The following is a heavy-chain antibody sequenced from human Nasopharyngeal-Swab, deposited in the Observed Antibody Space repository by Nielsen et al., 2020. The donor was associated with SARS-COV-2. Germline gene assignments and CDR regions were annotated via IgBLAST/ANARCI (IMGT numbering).Heavy chain of an antibody. CDR1: GGSISSYY. D-gene: IGHD6-19*01. J-gene: IGHJ3*02. CDR2: IYYSGST. Sequence: ETLSLTCTVSGGSISSYYWSWIRQPPGKGLEWIGYIYYSGSTNYNPSLKSRVTISVDTSKNQFSLRLSSVTAADTAVYYCARDRGYSSGWPDAFDIWGQGTMVTVSS. V-gene: IGHV4-59*13. CDR3: ARDRGYSSGWPDAFDI.